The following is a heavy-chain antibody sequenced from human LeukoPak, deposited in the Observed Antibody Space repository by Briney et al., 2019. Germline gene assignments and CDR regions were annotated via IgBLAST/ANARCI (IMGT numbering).Heavy chain of an antibody. D-gene: IGHD4-17*01. CDR1: GYTLTELS. V-gene: IGHV1-24*01. CDR2: FDPEDGET. Sequence: ASVKVSCKVSGYTLTELSMHWVRQAPGKGLEWMGGFDPEDGETIYAQKFQGRVTMTEDTSTDTAYMELSSLRSEDTAVYYCAAAAPDYGDYPYYYYGMDVWGQGTTVTVSS. J-gene: IGHJ6*02. CDR3: AAAAPDYGDYPYYYYGMDV.